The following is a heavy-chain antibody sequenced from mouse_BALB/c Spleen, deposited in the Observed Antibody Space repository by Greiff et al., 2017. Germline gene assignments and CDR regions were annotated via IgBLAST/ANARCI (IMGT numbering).Heavy chain of an antibody. Sequence: VQLQQSGPGLVQPSQSLSITCTVSGFSLTSYGVHWVRQSPGKGLEWLGVIWSGGSTDYNAAFISRLSISKDNSKSQVYFKMNSLQADDTAIYYGARADDGYYQAWFAYWGQGTLVTVSA. CDR1: GFSLTSYG. CDR2: IWSGGST. D-gene: IGHD2-3*01. V-gene: IGHV2-4-1*01. J-gene: IGHJ3*01. CDR3: ARADDGYYQAWFAY.